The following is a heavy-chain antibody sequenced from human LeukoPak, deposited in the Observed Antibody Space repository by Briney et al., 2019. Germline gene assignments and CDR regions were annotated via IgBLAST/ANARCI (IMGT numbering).Heavy chain of an antibody. CDR2: IYQTGTT. Sequence: SETLSLTCAVSGDSIISSIWWSWVRQPPGKGLEWLGEIYQTGTTNYNPSLRSRLTITVDKSKNQFSLHLSSVTAADTAVYYCARGASTFDYWGQGTLVTVSS. V-gene: IGHV4-4*02. J-gene: IGHJ4*02. CDR3: ARGASTFDY. CDR1: GDSIISSIW.